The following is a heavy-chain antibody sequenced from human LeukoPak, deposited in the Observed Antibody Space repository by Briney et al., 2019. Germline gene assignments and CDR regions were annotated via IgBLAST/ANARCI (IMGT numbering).Heavy chain of an antibody. CDR1: GFTFSSYS. V-gene: IGHV3-23*01. CDR3: AKQKGWVTKSDAFDI. Sequence: GGSLRLSCAASGFTFSSYSMNWVRQAPGKGLEWVSAISGSGGSTYYADSVKGRFTISRDNSKNTLYLQMNSLRAEDTAVYYCAKQKGWVTKSDAFDIWGQGTMVTVSS. J-gene: IGHJ3*02. CDR2: ISGSGGST. D-gene: IGHD2-21*02.